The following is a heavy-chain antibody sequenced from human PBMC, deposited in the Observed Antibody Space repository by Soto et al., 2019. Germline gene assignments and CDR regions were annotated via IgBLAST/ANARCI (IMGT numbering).Heavy chain of an antibody. D-gene: IGHD3-9*01. J-gene: IGHJ5*02. CDR1: RYTPTEFS. Sequence: GASVKVSRKGFRYTPTEFSIHRGRQALGKGLEWMGGFDPEDGETIYAQKFQGRVTMTEDTSTDTAYMELSSLRSEDTAVYYCATVSDILTGYSFDPWGQGTLVTVSS. CDR3: ATVSDILTGYSFDP. CDR2: FDPEDGET. V-gene: IGHV1-24*01.